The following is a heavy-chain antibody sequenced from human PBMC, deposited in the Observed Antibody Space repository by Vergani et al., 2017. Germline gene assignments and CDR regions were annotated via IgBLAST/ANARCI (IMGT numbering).Heavy chain of an antibody. CDR3: AKDRKETYQLLLPEY. CDR2: ISSSGGAT. J-gene: IGHJ4*02. Sequence: EVQLLESGGGWVQAGGSLRLSCAVSGFTFINFAMTWVRQAPGKGLEWFSGISSSGGATYYTDSVKARFTVSRDNSKNTLFLQMNSLRAEDTAIYYCAKDRKETYQLLLPEYWGQGTLVTVSS. D-gene: IGHD2-15*01. V-gene: IGHV3-23*01. CDR1: GFTFINFA.